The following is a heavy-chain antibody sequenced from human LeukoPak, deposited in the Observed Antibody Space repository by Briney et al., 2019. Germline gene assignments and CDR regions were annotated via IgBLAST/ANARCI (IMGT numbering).Heavy chain of an antibody. D-gene: IGHD4-17*01. J-gene: IGHJ4*02. CDR2: INHSGST. Sequence: SETLSLTFAVYGGSFSGYYCSWIRQPPGKGLEWIGEINHSGSTNYNPSLRSRVTISVDTSKNQFSLKLSSVTAADTAVYYCARGTMTTVTYYFDYWGQGTLVTVSS. CDR3: ARGTMTTVTYYFDY. CDR1: GGSFSGYY. V-gene: IGHV4-34*01.